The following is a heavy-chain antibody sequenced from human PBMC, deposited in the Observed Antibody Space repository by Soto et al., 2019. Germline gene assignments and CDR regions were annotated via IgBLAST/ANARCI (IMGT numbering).Heavy chain of an antibody. CDR2: IIPILGIA. D-gene: IGHD2-15*01. CDR1: GGTFSSYT. J-gene: IGHJ1*01. CDR3: AVYCSGCSCHGSAGEYFQH. V-gene: IGHV1-69*02. Sequence: QVQLVQSGAEVKKPGSSVKGSCKASGGTFSSYTISWVRQAPGQGLEWRGRIIPILGIANYAQKFQGRVTITADKYTSTASMELSSRRSEDTAVYYCAVYCSGCSCHGSAGEYFQHWGQGTLVTVSS.